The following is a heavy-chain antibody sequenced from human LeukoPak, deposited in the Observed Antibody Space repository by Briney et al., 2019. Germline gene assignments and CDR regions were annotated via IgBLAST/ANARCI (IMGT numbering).Heavy chain of an antibody. Sequence: GGSLRLSCAASGFTSDDYGMSWVRQAPGKGLEWVANIKQDGSEKYYVDSVKGRFTISRDNAKNSLYLQMNSLRAEDTAVYYCARAQNYYDSSGYNYWGQGTLVTVSS. V-gene: IGHV3-7*01. CDR1: GFTSDDYG. D-gene: IGHD3-22*01. CDR3: ARAQNYYDSSGYNY. CDR2: IKQDGSEK. J-gene: IGHJ4*02.